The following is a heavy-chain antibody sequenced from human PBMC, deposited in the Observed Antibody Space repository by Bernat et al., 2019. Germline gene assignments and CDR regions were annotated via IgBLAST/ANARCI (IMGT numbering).Heavy chain of an antibody. V-gene: IGHV3-33*01. Sequence: QVQLVESGGGVVQPGRSLRLSCAVSGFTFSTYNMHWVRQAPGKGLEWVAVIWDDGSNNYYADSVKGRFTISRDNSKNTLYLQMNSLRAEDTAVYCCARAFDTYYMDVWGKGTTVTVSS. D-gene: IGHD3-9*01. J-gene: IGHJ6*03. CDR1: GFTFSTYN. CDR3: ARAFDTYYMDV. CDR2: IWDDGSNN.